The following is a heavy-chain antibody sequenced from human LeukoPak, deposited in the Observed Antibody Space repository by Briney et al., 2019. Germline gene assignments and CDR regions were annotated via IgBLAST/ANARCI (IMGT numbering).Heavy chain of an antibody. CDR1: GFTFSSYW. V-gene: IGHV3-74*01. CDR2: INSDGSST. J-gene: IGHJ4*02. Sequence: GGSLRLSCAASGFTFSSYWMHWVRQAPGKGLVWVSRINSDGSSTTYADSVKGRFTISRDNAKNTLYLQMNSLRAEDTAVYYCSRRAAALGAFDYWGQGTLVTVSS. CDR3: SRRAAALGAFDY. D-gene: IGHD6-13*01.